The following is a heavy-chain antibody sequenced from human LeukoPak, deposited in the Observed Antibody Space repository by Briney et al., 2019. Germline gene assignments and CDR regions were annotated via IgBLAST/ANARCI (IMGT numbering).Heavy chain of an antibody. CDR1: GYTFTGYY. D-gene: IGHD3-16*01. J-gene: IGHJ5*02. V-gene: IGHV1-2*02. CDR2: INPNSGGT. Sequence: ASVKVSCKASGYTFTGYYMHWVRQAPGQGLEWMGWINPNSGGTNYAQKFQGRVTVTRDTSISTAYMELSRLRSDDTAVYYCARDGAWNNWFDPWGQGTLVTVSS. CDR3: ARDGAWNNWFDP.